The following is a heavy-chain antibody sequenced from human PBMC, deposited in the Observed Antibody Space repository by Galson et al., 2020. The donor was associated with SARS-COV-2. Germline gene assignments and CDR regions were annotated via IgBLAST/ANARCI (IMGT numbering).Heavy chain of an antibody. CDR2: ISSISSYI. D-gene: IGHD5-18*01. V-gene: IGHV3-21*01. CDR1: GFTFDDYA. Sequence: GESLKISCAASGFTFDDYAMHWVRQAPGKGLEWVSSISSISSYIYYADPVKGRFTISRDNAKNSLYLQMNSLRAEDTAVYYCARDWGGYSYSSTGNAFDIWGQGTMVTVSS. J-gene: IGHJ3*02. CDR3: ARDWGGYSYSSTGNAFDI.